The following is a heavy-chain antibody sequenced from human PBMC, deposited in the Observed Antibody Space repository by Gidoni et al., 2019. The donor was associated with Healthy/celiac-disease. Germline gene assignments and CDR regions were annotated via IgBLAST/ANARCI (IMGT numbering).Heavy chain of an antibody. J-gene: IGHJ6*02. CDR2: IYHSGST. D-gene: IGHD3-3*01. V-gene: IGHV4-30-2*01. CDR1: GCSISSGGYS. CDR3: ARASFDGMDV. Sequence: QLQRQESGSGLVKPSQTLSLTCAVSGCSISSGGYSWRWIRQPPGKGLEWIGYIYHSGSTYYNPSLKSRVTISVDRSKNQFSLKLSSVTAADTAVYYCARASFDGMDVWGQGTTVTVSS.